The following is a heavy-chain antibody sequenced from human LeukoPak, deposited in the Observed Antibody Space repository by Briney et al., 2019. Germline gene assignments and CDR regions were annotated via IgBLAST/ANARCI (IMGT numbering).Heavy chain of an antibody. J-gene: IGHJ4*02. D-gene: IGHD3-9*01. CDR1: GYTFTSYV. CDR3: ARSPHATYDILTGYYTN. V-gene: IGHV1-8*01. CDR2: MNSNSGNT. Sequence: ASVKVSCKASGYTFTSYVINWVRQATGQGREWVGWMNSNSGNTGYAQKFQGRVTMTRNTSISTAYMELSSLRSEDTAVYYCARSPHATYDILTGYYTNWGQGTLVTVSS.